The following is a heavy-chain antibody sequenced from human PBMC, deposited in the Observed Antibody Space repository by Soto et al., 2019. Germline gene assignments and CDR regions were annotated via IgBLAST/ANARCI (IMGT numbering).Heavy chain of an antibody. Sequence: PGGSLRLSCAASGFTFSSYGMHWVRQAPGKGLEWVAVIWYDGSNKYYADSVKGRFTISRDNSKNTLYLQMNSLRAEDTAVYYCARGGYYDSSGIGGDAFDIWGQGTMVTVSS. J-gene: IGHJ3*02. CDR1: GFTFSSYG. CDR3: ARGGYYDSSGIGGDAFDI. CDR2: IWYDGSNK. V-gene: IGHV3-33*01. D-gene: IGHD3-22*01.